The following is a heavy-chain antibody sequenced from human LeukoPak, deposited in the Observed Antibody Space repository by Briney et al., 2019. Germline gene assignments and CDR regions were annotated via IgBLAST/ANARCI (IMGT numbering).Heavy chain of an antibody. CDR2: ISGSGGST. J-gene: IGHJ4*02. V-gene: IGHV3-23*01. CDR1: GFTFSNYA. Sequence: GGSLRLSCAASGFTFSNYAMTWVRHAPGKGLEWVSGISGSGGSTHYADSVKGRFTISRDNTKNTLYLQMNSLRAAEDTAIYYCAKEPYSSGPGNPFDYWGQGPLVTVSS. D-gene: IGHD6-19*01. CDR3: AKEPYSSGPGNPFDY.